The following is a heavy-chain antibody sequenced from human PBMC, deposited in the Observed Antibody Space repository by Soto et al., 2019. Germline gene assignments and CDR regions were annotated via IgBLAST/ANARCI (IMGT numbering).Heavy chain of an antibody. CDR2: ISYDGSNK. CDR1: GFTFSSYG. CDR3: AKPAYYDFWSGYFPTIYYYYYMDV. Sequence: QVQLVESGGGVVQPGRSLRLSCAASGFTFSSYGMHWVRQAPGKGLVWVAVISYDGSNKYDADSVKGRFTISRDNSKNTMYLQINSLRAEDTAVYYCAKPAYYDFWSGYFPTIYYYYYMDVWGKGTTVTVSS. V-gene: IGHV3-30*18. D-gene: IGHD3-3*01. J-gene: IGHJ6*03.